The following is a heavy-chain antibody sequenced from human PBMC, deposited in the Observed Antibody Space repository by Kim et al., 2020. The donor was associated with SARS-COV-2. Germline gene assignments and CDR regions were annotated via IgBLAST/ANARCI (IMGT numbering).Heavy chain of an antibody. Sequence: GGSLRLSCAPSGFTFSSYAMSWVRQAPGKGLEWLSAIFGSGGNTYYADSVKGRFTISRDNSKSTLYLQMNSLRAEDTAVYYCAKGLRSKWDYFDYWGQGTLVTVSS. J-gene: IGHJ4*02. CDR1: GFTFSSYA. CDR3: AKGLRSKWDYFDY. CDR2: IFGSGGNT. D-gene: IGHD1-26*01. V-gene: IGHV3-23*01.